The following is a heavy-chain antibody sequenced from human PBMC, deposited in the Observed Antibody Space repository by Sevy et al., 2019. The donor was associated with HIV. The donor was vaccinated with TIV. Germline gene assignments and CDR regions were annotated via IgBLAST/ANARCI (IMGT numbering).Heavy chain of an antibody. J-gene: IGHJ3*02. V-gene: IGHV3-11*06. CDR3: AREAYYDFWRSAFDI. CDR1: GFTFSDYY. D-gene: IGHD3-3*01. CDR2: ISSSSSYT. Sequence: GGSLRLSCAASGFTFSDYYMSWIRQAPGKGLEWVSYISSSSSYTNYADSVKGRFTISRDNAKNSLYLQTNSLRAEDTAVYYCAREAYYDFWRSAFDIWGQGTMVTVSS.